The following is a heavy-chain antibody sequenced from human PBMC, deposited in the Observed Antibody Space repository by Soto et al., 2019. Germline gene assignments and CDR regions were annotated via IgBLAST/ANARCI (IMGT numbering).Heavy chain of an antibody. V-gene: IGHV3-49*03. CDR1: GFTFGDYA. CDR3: TREIVVVPAAMVWNYYYYYMDV. J-gene: IGHJ6*03. Sequence: GGSLRLSCTASGFTFGDYAMSWFRQAPGKGLEWVGFIRSKAYGGTTEYAASVKGRFTISRDDSRSIAYLQMNSLKTEDTAVYYCTREIVVVPAAMVWNYYYYYMDVWGKGTTVTVSS. CDR2: IRSKAYGGTT. D-gene: IGHD2-2*01.